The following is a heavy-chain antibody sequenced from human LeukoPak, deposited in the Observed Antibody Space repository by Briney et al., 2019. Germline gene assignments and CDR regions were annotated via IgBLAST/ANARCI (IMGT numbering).Heavy chain of an antibody. V-gene: IGHV3-30*18. J-gene: IGHJ4*02. CDR3: AKDGDY. CDR1: GFTFSSYG. CDR2: ISYDGSNK. Sequence: GGSLRLSCAASGFTFSSYGMNWVRQAPGKGLEWVAVISYDGSNKYYADSVKGRFTISRDNSKNALYLQMNSLRAEDTAVYYCAKDGDYWGQGTLVTVSS.